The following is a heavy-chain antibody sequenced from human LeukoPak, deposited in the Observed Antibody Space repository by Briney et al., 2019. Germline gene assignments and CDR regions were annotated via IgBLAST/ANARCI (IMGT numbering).Heavy chain of an antibody. CDR2: INTNTGNP. J-gene: IGHJ6*03. V-gene: IGHV7-4-1*02. Sequence: GASVKVSCKASGYTFTSYDINWVRQATGQGLEWMGWINTNTGNPTYAQGFTGRFVFSLDTSVSTAYLQISSLKAEDTAVYYCARDGGWALSSWYDNYYYYYMDVWGKGTTVTVSS. CDR3: ARDGGWALSSWYDNYYYYYMDV. D-gene: IGHD6-13*01. CDR1: GYTFTSYD.